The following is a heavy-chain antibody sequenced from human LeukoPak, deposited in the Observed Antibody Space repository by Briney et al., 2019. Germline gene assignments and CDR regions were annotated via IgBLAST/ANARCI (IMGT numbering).Heavy chain of an antibody. Sequence: GASVKVSCKASGYTFTGYCMHWVRQAPGQGLEWMGRINPNSGGTNYAQKFQGRVTMTRDTSISTAYMELSRLRPDDTAVYYCARVQLWARFDPWGQGTLVTVSS. J-gene: IGHJ5*02. CDR2: INPNSGGT. V-gene: IGHV1-2*06. CDR1: GYTFTGYC. CDR3: ARVQLWARFDP. D-gene: IGHD5-18*01.